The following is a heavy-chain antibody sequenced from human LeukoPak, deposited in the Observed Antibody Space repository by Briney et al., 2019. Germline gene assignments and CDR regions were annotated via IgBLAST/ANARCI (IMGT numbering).Heavy chain of an antibody. V-gene: IGHV4-39*01. CDR2: IYYSGST. J-gene: IGHJ3*02. Sequence: GSLRLSCAASGFTFSSYSTNWVRQAPGKGLEWVGSIYYSGSTYYNPSLKSRVTISVDTSKNQFSLKLSSVTAADTAVYYCARHRKQYPDAFDIWGQGTMVTVSS. CDR1: GFTFSSYSTN. CDR3: ARHRKQYPDAFDI. D-gene: IGHD2-2*01.